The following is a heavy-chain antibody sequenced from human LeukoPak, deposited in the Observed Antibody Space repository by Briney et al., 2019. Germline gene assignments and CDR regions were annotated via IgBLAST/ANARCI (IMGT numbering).Heavy chain of an antibody. CDR1: GGSISSGSYY. D-gene: IGHD3-22*01. CDR2: IYYSGST. J-gene: IGHJ4*02. Sequence: PSQTLSLTCTVSGGSISSGSYYWSWIRQPPGKGLEWIGTIYYSGSTYYNPSLKSRVTISVDTSKNQFSLKVRSVTAADTAVYYCARERDFYDSSGSPSYWGQGTLVIVSS. CDR3: ARERDFYDSSGSPSY. V-gene: IGHV4-39*07.